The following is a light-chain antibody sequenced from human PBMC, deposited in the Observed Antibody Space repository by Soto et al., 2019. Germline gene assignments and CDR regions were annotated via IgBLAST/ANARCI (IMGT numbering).Light chain of an antibody. CDR2: EVS. CDR1: SSDVGGYHY. V-gene: IGLV2-8*01. CDR3: SSYAGSNNFV. J-gene: IGLJ1*01. Sequence: QSVLTQPPSASGSPGQSVTISCTGTSSDVGGYHYVSWYQQHPGKAPKLMIYEVSKRPSGVPDRFSGSKSGNTASLTVPGLQAEDEADYYCSSYAGSNNFVFGTGTKVTVL.